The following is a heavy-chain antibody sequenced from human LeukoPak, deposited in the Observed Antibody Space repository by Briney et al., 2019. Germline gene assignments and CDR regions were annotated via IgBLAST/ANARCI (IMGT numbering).Heavy chain of an antibody. CDR3: ARVRLRGIAVAGYDY. Sequence: ASVTVSCKASGYTFTGYYMHWVRQAPGQGLEWMGWINPNSGGTNYAQKFQGRVTMTRDTSISTAYMELSRLRSDDTAVYYCARVRLRGIAVAGYDYWGQGTLVTVSS. CDR1: GYTFTGYY. V-gene: IGHV1-2*02. J-gene: IGHJ4*02. D-gene: IGHD6-19*01. CDR2: INPNSGGT.